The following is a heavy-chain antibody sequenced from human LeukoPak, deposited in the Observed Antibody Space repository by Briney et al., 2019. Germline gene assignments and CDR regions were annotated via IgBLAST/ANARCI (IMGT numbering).Heavy chain of an antibody. D-gene: IGHD6-13*01. V-gene: IGHV3-74*01. J-gene: IGHJ4*02. CDR3: AKGSRIAAAGTVYFDY. Sequence: GGSLRLSCAAAGFTFRTYRMHWVRQAPGKGLVWVSRIRSDGGSTSCADSVKGRFTISRDNAKNTLYLQMNSLRAEDTAVYYCAKGSRIAAAGTVYFDYWGQGTLVTVSS. CDR1: GFTFRTYR. CDR2: IRSDGGST.